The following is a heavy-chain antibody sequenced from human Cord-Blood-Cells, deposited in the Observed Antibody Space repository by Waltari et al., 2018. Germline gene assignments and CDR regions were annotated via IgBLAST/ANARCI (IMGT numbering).Heavy chain of an antibody. D-gene: IGHD2-2*02. J-gene: IGHJ6*03. CDR1: GGSFSGYY. V-gene: IGHV4-34*01. CDR2: INHSGST. Sequence: QVQLQQWGAGLLKPSETLSLTCAVYGGSFSGYYWSWLRQPPGKGLEWIGEINHSGSTNYNPSLKSRVTISVDTSKNQFSLKLSSVTAADTAVYYCARGRYCSSTSCYRVGYYYYMDVWGKGTTVTVSS. CDR3: ARGRYCSSTSCYRVGYYYYMDV.